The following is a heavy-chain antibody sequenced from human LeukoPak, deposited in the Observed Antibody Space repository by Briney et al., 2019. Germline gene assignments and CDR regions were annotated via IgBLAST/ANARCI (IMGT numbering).Heavy chain of an antibody. D-gene: IGHD6-6*01. CDR2: ISSSSYI. V-gene: IGHV3-21*01. Sequence: GGSLRLSCAASGFTFSSYSMNWVRQAPGKGLEWVSSISSSSYIYYADSVKGRFTISRDNAKNSLYLQMNSLRAEDTAVYYCARDQPEEQLFSYYFDYWGQGTLVTVSS. J-gene: IGHJ4*02. CDR1: GFTFSSYS. CDR3: ARDQPEEQLFSYYFDY.